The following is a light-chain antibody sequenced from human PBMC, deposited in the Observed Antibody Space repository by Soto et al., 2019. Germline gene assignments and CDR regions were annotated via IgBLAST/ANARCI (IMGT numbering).Light chain of an antibody. J-gene: IGKJ4*01. CDR1: QRVSSI. V-gene: IGKV3-15*01. CDR2: GAS. Sequence: EIVMTQSPATLSVSPGERATLSCRASQRVSSILAWYQRKPGQAPRLLIYGASTRATGIPARFSGSGSGTEFTLTISRLQSEDFAVYYCQQYQNWPLTFGGGTKVEIK. CDR3: QQYQNWPLT.